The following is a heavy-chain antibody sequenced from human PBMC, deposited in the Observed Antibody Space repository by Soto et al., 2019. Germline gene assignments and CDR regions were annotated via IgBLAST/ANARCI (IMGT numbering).Heavy chain of an antibody. CDR3: TTDLLAWSGSIDY. J-gene: IGHJ4*02. D-gene: IGHD3-3*01. CDR1: GFTFSNAW. CDR2: IKSKTDGGTT. V-gene: IGHV3-15*01. Sequence: GGSLRLSCAASGFTFSNAWMSWVRQAPGKGLEWVGRIKSKTDGGTTDYAAPVKGRFTISRDDSKNTLYLQMNSLKTEDTAVYYCTTDLLAWSGSIDYWGQGILVTVSS.